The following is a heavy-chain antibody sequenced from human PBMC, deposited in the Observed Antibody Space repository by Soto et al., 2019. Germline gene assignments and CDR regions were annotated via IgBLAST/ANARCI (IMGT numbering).Heavy chain of an antibody. Sequence: EVQLVESGGGLVQPGRSLRLSCAASGFTFDDYAMHWVRQAPGKGLEWVSGISWNSGSIGYADSVKGRFTISRDNAKNSLYLQMNSLRAEDTALYYCAKGNMPQLVLWFGEVWGQGTLVTVSS. V-gene: IGHV3-9*01. CDR2: ISWNSGSI. J-gene: IGHJ4*02. CDR1: GFTFDDYA. CDR3: AKGNMPQLVLWFGEV. D-gene: IGHD3-10*01.